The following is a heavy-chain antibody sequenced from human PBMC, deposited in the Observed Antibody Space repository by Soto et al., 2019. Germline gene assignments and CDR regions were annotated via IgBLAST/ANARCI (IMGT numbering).Heavy chain of an antibody. Sequence: GGSLRLSCAASGFTFSTYAMSWVRQPPGKGLEWVSTIGTGGGNTYYSDSVKGRFTISRGNSENTLYLQMNSLTAEDTALYYCAKRGGSGWGFYDYWGREALVTVSS. V-gene: IGHV3-23*01. CDR2: IGTGGGNT. D-gene: IGHD6-19*01. CDR1: GFTFSTYA. J-gene: IGHJ4*02. CDR3: AKRGGSGWGFYDY.